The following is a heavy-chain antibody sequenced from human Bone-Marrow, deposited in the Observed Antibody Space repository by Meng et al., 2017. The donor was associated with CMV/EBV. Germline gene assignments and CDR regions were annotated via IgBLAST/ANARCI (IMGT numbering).Heavy chain of an antibody. Sequence: SETLSLTCTVSGGSISSSSYYWGWIRQPPGKGLEWIGSIYYSGSTYYNPSLKSRVTISVDTSKNQFSLKLSSVTAADTAVYFCANLRLGYWGQGTLVTVSS. CDR3: ANLRLGY. CDR2: IYYSGST. J-gene: IGHJ4*02. D-gene: IGHD3-16*01. CDR1: GGSISSSSYY. V-gene: IGHV4-39*07.